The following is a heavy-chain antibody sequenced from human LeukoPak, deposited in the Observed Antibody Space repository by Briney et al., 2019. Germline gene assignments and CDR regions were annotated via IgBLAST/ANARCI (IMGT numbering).Heavy chain of an antibody. J-gene: IGHJ4*02. CDR2: MFASGETG. CDR1: GYTFTSYG. V-gene: IGHV1-46*04. D-gene: IGHD1-7*01. CDR3: ARGTPGGYSFDY. Sequence: ASVKVSCKASGYTFTSYGISWVRQAPGPGLEWLGKMFASGETGSNAQKLKGRVTLTRDTSTATVYMELSSLTTEDTAMYFCARGTPGGYSFDYWGQGVLVTVSS.